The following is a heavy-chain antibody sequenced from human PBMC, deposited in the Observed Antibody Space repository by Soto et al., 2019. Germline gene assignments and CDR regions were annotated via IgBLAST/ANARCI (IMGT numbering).Heavy chain of an antibody. CDR2: IYYSGST. CDR1: GGSISSYY. D-gene: IGHD1-26*01. J-gene: IGHJ1*01. CDR3: AILPRGSSAKYFQH. Sequence: SETLSLTCTVSGGSISSYYWSWIRQPPGKGLEWIGYIYYSGSTNYNPSLKRRVTISVDTSKNQFSLKLSSVTAADTAVYYCAILPRGSSAKYFQHWGQGTLVTVCS. V-gene: IGHV4-59*08.